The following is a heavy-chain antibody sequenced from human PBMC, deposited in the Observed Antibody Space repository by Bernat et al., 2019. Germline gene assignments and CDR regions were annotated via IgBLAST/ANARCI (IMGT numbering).Heavy chain of an antibody. CDR1: GFTFSDYG. CDR3: AKDHPYGMDV. Sequence: QVQLVESGGGVVQPGGSLRLSCAASGFTFSDYGMHWVRQAPGKGLEWVAFVRYDGSNKYYADSVKGRFTISRDNSKNTLCLQMNSLRPEDTAVYYCAKDHPYGMDVWGQGTTVTVSS. V-gene: IGHV3-30*02. J-gene: IGHJ6*01. CDR2: VRYDGSNK.